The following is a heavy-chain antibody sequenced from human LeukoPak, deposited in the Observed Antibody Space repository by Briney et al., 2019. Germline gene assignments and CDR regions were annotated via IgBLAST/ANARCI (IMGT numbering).Heavy chain of an antibody. CDR1: GYTFTSYA. J-gene: IGHJ4*02. Sequence: GASVKVSCKASGYTFTSYAMNWVRQAPRQGLEWTGSINTNTGNPTYAQGFTGRFVFSLDTSVSTAYLQISSLKAEDTAVYYCARVSDSSSWYPFDYWGQGTLVTVSS. CDR3: ARVSDSSSWYPFDY. V-gene: IGHV7-4-1*02. CDR2: INTNTGNP. D-gene: IGHD6-13*01.